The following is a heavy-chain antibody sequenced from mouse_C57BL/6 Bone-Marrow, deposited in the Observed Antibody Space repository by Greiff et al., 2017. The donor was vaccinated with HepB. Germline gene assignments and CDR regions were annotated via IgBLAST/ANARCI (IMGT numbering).Heavy chain of an antibody. J-gene: IGHJ3*01. Sequence: VQLMESGGGLVKPGGSLKLSCAASGFTFSDYGMHWVRQAPEKGLEWVAYISSGSSTIYYADTVKGRFTISRDNAKNTLFLQMTSLRSEDTAMYYCARGYYYGSSPFAYWGQGTLVTVSA. CDR2: ISSGSSTI. V-gene: IGHV5-17*01. D-gene: IGHD1-1*01. CDR1: GFTFSDYG. CDR3: ARGYYYGSSPFAY.